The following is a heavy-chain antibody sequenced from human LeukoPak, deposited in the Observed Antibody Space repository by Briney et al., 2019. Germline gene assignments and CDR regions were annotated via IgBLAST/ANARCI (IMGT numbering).Heavy chain of an antibody. V-gene: IGHV3-23*01. CDR2: ISGSGGST. Sequence: GGSLRLSCAASGFTFSSYAMRWVRQAPGKGLEWVSAISGSGGSTNYADSVKGRFTISRDNSKNALYLQMNSLRAQDTAVYYRAKDRGSGSSFDYWGQGTLVTVSS. CDR1: GFTFSSYA. D-gene: IGHD1-26*01. CDR3: AKDRGSGSSFDY. J-gene: IGHJ4*02.